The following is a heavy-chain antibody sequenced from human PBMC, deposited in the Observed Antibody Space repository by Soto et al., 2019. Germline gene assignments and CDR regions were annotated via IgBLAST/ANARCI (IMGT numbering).Heavy chain of an antibody. V-gene: IGHV4-34*01. Sequence: QVQLQQWGAGLLKPSETLSLTCAVYGGSFSGYYWSWIRQPPGKGLEWIGEINHSGSTYYNPTLKSRVTISEDTPKHLCPLKPRSLTSEDTAVYYYARCYGRTFDYWGQGTLVTVSS. D-gene: IGHD2-2*01. CDR2: INHSGST. CDR3: ARCYGRTFDY. CDR1: GGSFSGYY. J-gene: IGHJ4*02.